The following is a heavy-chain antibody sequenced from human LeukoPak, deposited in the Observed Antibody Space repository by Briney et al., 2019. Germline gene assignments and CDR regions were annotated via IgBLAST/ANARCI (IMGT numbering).Heavy chain of an antibody. CDR2: ISSSGGTT. J-gene: IGHJ3*02. V-gene: IGHV3-23*01. CDR3: AKRPRQQLVLDAFDI. D-gene: IGHD6-13*01. Sequence: GGSLRLSCAASGFTFNTYAMSWVRQAPGKGLEWVSAISSSGGTTYYADSVKGRFTISRDNSKNALYLQMISLRAEDTAVYYCAKRPRQQLVLDAFDIWGQGTMVTVSS. CDR1: GFTFNTYA.